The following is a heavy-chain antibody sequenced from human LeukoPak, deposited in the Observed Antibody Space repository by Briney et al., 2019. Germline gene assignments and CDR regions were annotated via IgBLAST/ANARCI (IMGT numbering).Heavy chain of an antibody. V-gene: IGHV3-23*01. CDR2: VSDDGGST. J-gene: IGHJ3*02. CDR3: AKVLITTFGVARYDAFDI. CDR1: GLTFSNYA. Sequence: GGSLRLSCAASGLTFSNYAMSWVRQAPGKGPEWVSAVSDDGGSTYYAASVKGRFTISRDNSKNTLYLQMNSLRAEDTAVYYCAKVLITTFGVARYDAFDIWGQGTMVTVSS. D-gene: IGHD3-3*01.